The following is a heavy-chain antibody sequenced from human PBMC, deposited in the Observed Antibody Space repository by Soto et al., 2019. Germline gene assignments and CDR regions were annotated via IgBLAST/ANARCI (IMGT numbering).Heavy chain of an antibody. CDR1: GLTFSSYS. CDR2: ISSSSSTI. D-gene: IGHD3-10*01. J-gene: IGHJ6*02. CDR3: AFGEESRYYYYGMDV. V-gene: IGHV3-48*01. Sequence: EVQLVESGGCLVQRGGSLRLSCAASGLTFSSYSMNWVGQAPGKRLEWVSYISSSSSTIYYADSVKGRFTISRDNAKNSLYLQMNSLRAEVTAVDYCAFGEESRYYYYGMDVWGQGTTVTVSS.